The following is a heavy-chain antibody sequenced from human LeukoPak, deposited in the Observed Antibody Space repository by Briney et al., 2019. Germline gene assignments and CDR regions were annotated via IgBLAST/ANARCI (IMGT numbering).Heavy chain of an antibody. D-gene: IGHD6-13*01. Sequence: ASVKVSCKASGYTFTSYAMNWVRQAPGQGLEWMGIINPSGGTTSYAQKFQGRVTMTRDTSTSTVYMELSSLRSEDTAVYYCARGGITAPGTVYWGQGTLVTVSS. CDR1: GYTFTSYA. J-gene: IGHJ4*02. V-gene: IGHV1-46*01. CDR3: ARGGITAPGTVY. CDR2: INPSGGTT.